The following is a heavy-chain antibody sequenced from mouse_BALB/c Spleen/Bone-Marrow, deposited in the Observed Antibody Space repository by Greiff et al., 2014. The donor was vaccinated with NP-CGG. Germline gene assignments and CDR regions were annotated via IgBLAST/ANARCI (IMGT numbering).Heavy chain of an antibody. CDR2: ISSGSSTI. CDR1: GFTFSSFG. D-gene: IGHD4-1*01. Sequence: VQLKESGGGLVQPGGSRKLSCAASGFTFSSFGMHWVRQAPEGGLEWVAYISSGSSTIYYADTVKGRFTISRNNPKNPLFLQVTSLRSEDTAMYFCARGGNWEDFDYWGQGTTLTVSS. V-gene: IGHV5-17*02. CDR3: ARGGNWEDFDY. J-gene: IGHJ2*01.